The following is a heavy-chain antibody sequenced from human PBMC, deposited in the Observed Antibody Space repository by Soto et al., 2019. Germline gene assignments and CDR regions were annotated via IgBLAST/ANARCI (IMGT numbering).Heavy chain of an antibody. J-gene: IGHJ6*02. V-gene: IGHV4-34*01. D-gene: IGHD3-22*01. CDR2: INHSGST. CDR1: GGSFSGYY. Sequence: QVQLQQWGAGLLKPSETLSLTCAVYGGSFSGYYWSWIGQPPGKGLEWIGEINHSGSTNYNPSLKSRVTISVDTSKNQFSLKLSSVTAADTAVYYCARGNPSIGWLEIYYYYGMDVWGQGTTVTVSS. CDR3: ARGNPSIGWLEIYYYYGMDV.